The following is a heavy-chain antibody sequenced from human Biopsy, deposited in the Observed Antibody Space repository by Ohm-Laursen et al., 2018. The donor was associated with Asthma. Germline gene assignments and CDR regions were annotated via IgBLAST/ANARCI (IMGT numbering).Heavy chain of an antibody. J-gene: IGHJ4*02. Sequence: TLSLTCSVSGGSVSSDKYYWSWIRQPPGKGLEWIAYIFYGGATNYNPALKSRVAQSIDTSKSQFSLRLNSLSAADTAVYYCARGTIVAGIDYWGRGTLVTVSS. CDR1: GGSVSSDKYY. V-gene: IGHV4-61*01. CDR3: ARGTIVAGIDY. D-gene: IGHD5-12*01. CDR2: IFYGGAT.